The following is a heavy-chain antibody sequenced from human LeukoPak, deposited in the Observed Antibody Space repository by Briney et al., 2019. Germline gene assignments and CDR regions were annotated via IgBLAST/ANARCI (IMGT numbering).Heavy chain of an antibody. Sequence: PSETLSLTCTVSGGSISSYYWSWIRQPPGKGLEWIGYIYYSGSTNYNPSLKSRVTISADTSKNQFSLKLSSVTAADTAGYYCARDVDDFWSGRFRAFDIWGQGTMVTVSS. D-gene: IGHD3-3*01. CDR2: IYYSGST. J-gene: IGHJ3*02. CDR1: GGSISSYY. CDR3: ARDVDDFWSGRFRAFDI. V-gene: IGHV4-59*01.